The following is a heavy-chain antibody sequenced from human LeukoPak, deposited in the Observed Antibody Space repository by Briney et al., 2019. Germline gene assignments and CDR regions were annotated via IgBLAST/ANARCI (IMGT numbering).Heavy chain of an antibody. D-gene: IGHD2-2*01. CDR2: INHSGST. CDR1: GGSFSGYY. Sequence: SETLSLTCAVYGGSFSGYYWSWIRQPPGKGLEWIGEINHSGSTNYNPSLKSRVTISVDTSKNQFSLKLSSVTAADTAVYYCARGRVSHRYIVVVPAAMSWFDPWGQGTLVIVS. J-gene: IGHJ5*02. V-gene: IGHV4-34*01. CDR3: ARGRVSHRYIVVVPAAMSWFDP.